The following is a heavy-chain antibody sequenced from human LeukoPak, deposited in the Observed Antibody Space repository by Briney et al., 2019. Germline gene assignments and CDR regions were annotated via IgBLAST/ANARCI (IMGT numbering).Heavy chain of an antibody. D-gene: IGHD1-26*01. CDR3: SKDPRWELLSGQFDP. CDR2: ISGSGGST. Sequence: PGGSLRLSCAASGFTFSSYAKSWVRQAPGKGMEWVSAISGSGGSTYYADSAKDRFTLSRDNSKNTLYLQMNRLRAEGTAVYYCSKDPRWELLSGQFDPWGQGTLVTVSP. CDR1: GFTFSSYA. J-gene: IGHJ5*02. V-gene: IGHV3-23*01.